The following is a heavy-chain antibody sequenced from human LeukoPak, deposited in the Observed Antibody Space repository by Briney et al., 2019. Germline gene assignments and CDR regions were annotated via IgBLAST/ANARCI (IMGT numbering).Heavy chain of an antibody. CDR3: TTGRYSSSLGFYY. CDR1: GFTFTYAW. V-gene: IGHV3-15*01. Sequence: PGGSLRLSCAASGFTFTYAWMTWVRQAPGKGLEWVGRIKDKTDGGTTDYAAPVQGRFTIPRDDSKDTLYLQMNSLATEDAAVYYCTTGRYSSSLGFYYWGQGALVTVSS. CDR2: IKDKTDGGTT. D-gene: IGHD6-6*01. J-gene: IGHJ4*02.